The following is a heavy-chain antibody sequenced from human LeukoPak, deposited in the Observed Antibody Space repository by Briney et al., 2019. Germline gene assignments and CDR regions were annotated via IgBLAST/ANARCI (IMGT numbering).Heavy chain of an antibody. J-gene: IGHJ6*03. CDR3: AREDFWSGYPYFFYYYLDV. CDR1: RFTFSSYG. D-gene: IGHD3-3*01. Sequence: PGGSLRLSCAASRFTFSSYGMQWVRQAPGKGLEWVAFIRYDGSNKYYADSVKGRFAISRDNSKNTVYLQMNSLRAEDTAVYYCAREDFWSGYPYFFYYYLDVWGKGTTVTVSS. V-gene: IGHV3-30*02. CDR2: IRYDGSNK.